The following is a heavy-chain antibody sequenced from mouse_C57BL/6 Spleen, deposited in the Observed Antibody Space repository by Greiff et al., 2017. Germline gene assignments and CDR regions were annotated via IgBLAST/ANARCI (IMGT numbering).Heavy chain of an antibody. V-gene: IGHV1-61*01. CDR3: ARYPLYYYGSSDYFDY. J-gene: IGHJ2*01. D-gene: IGHD1-1*01. CDR2: IYPSDSET. Sequence: QVQLQQPGAELVRPGSSVKLSCKASGYTFTSYWMDWVKQRPGQGLEWIGNIYPSDSETHYNQKFKDKATLTVDKSSSTAYMQLSSLTSEDSAVYYCARYPLYYYGSSDYFDYWGQGTTLTVSS. CDR1: GYTFTSYW.